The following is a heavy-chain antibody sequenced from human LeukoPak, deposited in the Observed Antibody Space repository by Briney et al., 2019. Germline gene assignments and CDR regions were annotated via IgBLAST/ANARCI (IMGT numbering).Heavy chain of an antibody. CDR2: INHSGST. J-gene: IGHJ4*02. V-gene: IGHV4-39*07. CDR3: ARRRDIVVVVAATNFDY. Sequence: KPSETLSLTCTVSGGSITSSSYYWSWIRQPPGKGLEWIGEINHSGSTNYNPSLKSRVTISVDTSKNQFSLKLSSATAADTAVYYCARRRDIVVVVAATNFDYWGQGTLVTVSS. CDR1: GGSITSSSYY. D-gene: IGHD2-15*01.